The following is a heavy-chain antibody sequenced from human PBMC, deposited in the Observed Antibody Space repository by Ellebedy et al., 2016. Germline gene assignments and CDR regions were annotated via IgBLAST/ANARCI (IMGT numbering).Heavy chain of an antibody. D-gene: IGHD6-13*01. CDR1: GYTFTTYA. Sequence: ASVKVSCKASGYTFTTYAMHWVRQAPGQGLEWIGWINAGNGNTKYSQKFQGRVSINRDTSASTAYMELSSLRSEDTAVYYCARGIITAVGLQPNFDYWGQGALVTVSS. V-gene: IGHV1-3*01. CDR2: INAGNGNT. CDR3: ARGIITAVGLQPNFDY. J-gene: IGHJ4*02.